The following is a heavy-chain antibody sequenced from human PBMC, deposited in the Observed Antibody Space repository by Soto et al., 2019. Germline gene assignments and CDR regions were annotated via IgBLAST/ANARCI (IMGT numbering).Heavy chain of an antibody. CDR3: AREQLQVVIPDY. Sequence: GXSLRLSCAASGFTFSSYWMNWVRQAPGKGLEWVANIKQDGSEKYYVDSVKGRFTISRDNTKNSLYLQMNSLRAEDTAVYYCAREQLQVVIPDYWGQGTLVTVSS. CDR1: GFTFSSYW. J-gene: IGHJ4*02. V-gene: IGHV3-7*01. CDR2: IKQDGSEK. D-gene: IGHD6-13*01.